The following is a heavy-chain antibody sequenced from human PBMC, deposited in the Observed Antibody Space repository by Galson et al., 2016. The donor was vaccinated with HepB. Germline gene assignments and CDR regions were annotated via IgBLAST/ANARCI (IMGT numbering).Heavy chain of an antibody. CDR3: ARDAGGRYYYYYMDV. CDR1: GFTFRSYA. CDR2: IWSDGTNK. J-gene: IGHJ6*03. Sequence: SLRLSCAASGFTFRSYAMHWVRQAPGKGLEWVAVIWSDGTNKNYADSVKGRFTISSDNSKNTLYLQMNSLRAEDTAVYLCARDAGGRYYYYYMDVWGKGTTVTVSS. V-gene: IGHV3-33*01. D-gene: IGHD2-15*01.